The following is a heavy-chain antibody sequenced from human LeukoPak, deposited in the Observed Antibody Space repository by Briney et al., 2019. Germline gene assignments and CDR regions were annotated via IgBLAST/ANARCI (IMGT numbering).Heavy chain of an antibody. J-gene: IGHJ4*02. CDR3: ARVRGNYQSDY. Sequence: GGSLRLSCAASGFTFSNAWMSWVRQAPGKGLEWVSYITSSSTIYYADSVKGRFTISRDNAKNSLYLQMNSLRAEDTALYYCARVRGNYQSDYWGQGTLVTVSS. CDR1: GFTFSNAW. D-gene: IGHD1-7*01. CDR2: ITSSSTI. V-gene: IGHV3-69-1*01.